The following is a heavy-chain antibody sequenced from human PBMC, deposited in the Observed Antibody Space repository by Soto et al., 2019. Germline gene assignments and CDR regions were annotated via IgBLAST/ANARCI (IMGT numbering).Heavy chain of an antibody. CDR1: GFTVSSNY. CDR2: IYSGGST. D-gene: IGHD2-2*01. V-gene: IGHV3-66*01. Sequence: EVQLVESGGGLVQPGGSLRLSCAASGFTVSSNYMSWVRQAPGKGLEWVSVIYSGGSTYYADSVKGRFTISRDNSKNTLYLQMNSLRAEDTAVYYWAGTPRGNPTSFDYWGQGTLVTVSS. J-gene: IGHJ4*02. CDR3: AGTPRGNPTSFDY.